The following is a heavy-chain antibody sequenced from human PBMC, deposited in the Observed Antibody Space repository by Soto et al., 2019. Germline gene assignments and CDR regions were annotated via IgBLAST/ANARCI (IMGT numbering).Heavy chain of an antibody. J-gene: IGHJ4*02. D-gene: IGHD3-22*01. V-gene: IGHV1-3*01. CDR2: INAGNGNT. Sequence: ASVKVSCKASGYTFTDYAMHWVRQAPGQRFEWMGWINAGNGNTKYSQKFQGRVTITRDTSATTASMELSSLRSEDTAVYYCARGSGYYYWDDYWGQGTLVTVSS. CDR3: ARGSGYYYWDDY. CDR1: GYTFTDYA.